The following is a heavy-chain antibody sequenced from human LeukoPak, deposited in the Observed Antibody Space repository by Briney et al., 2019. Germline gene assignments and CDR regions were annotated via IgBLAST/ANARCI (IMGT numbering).Heavy chain of an antibody. V-gene: IGHV3-23*01. CDR3: AKDSSSSPHWFDP. CDR2: ISGGGGST. D-gene: IGHD6-6*01. J-gene: IGHJ5*02. Sequence: GGSLRLSCAASGFTFDDYAMNWVRQAPGKGLEWVSAISGGGGSTYYADSVKGRFTISRDNSKNTLYLQMNSLRADDTAVYYCAKDSSSSPHWFDPWGQGTLVTVSS. CDR1: GFTFDDYA.